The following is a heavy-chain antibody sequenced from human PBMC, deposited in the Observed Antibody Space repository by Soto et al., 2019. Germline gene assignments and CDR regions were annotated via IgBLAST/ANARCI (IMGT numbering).Heavy chain of an antibody. CDR3: ARHRGPTGPNY. V-gene: IGHV4-59*04. J-gene: IGHJ4*02. CDR1: GGSFSNYY. CDR2: IYHSGST. Sequence: SETLSLTCTVSGGSFSNYYWSWIRQPPGKGLEWIGYIYHSGSTYYNPSLKSRVTISIDASKNQFSLNLNSVTATDTAVYYCARHRGPTGPNYWGQGTLVTVSS. D-gene: IGHD3-10*01.